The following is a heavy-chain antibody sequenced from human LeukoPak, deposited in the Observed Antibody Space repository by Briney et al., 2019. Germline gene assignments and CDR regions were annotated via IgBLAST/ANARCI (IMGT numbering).Heavy chain of an antibody. CDR2: ISDSGGST. CDR1: GFTFSSYA. V-gene: IGHV3-23*01. J-gene: IGHJ4*02. CDR3: AREDSSGWYVFDY. Sequence: PGGSLRLSCAASGFTFSSYAMSWVRQAPGKGLNWVSGISDSGGSTYYADSVKGRFTISRDNSKNTLYLQMNSLRAEDTAVYYCAREDSSGWYVFDYWGQGTLVTVSS. D-gene: IGHD6-19*01.